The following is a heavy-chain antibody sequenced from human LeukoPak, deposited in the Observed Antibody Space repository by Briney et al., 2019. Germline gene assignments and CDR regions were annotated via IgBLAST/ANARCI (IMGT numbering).Heavy chain of an antibody. D-gene: IGHD1-26*01. CDR1: GFTFSSYA. CDR2: ISSSSSYI. CDR3: ARDTIVGATPPDY. V-gene: IGHV3-21*01. Sequence: PGGSLRLSCAASGFTFSSYAMSWVRQAPGKGLEWVSSISSSSSYIYYADSVKGRFTISRDNAKNPLYLQMNSLRAEDTAVYYCARDTIVGATPPDYWGQGTLVTVSS. J-gene: IGHJ4*02.